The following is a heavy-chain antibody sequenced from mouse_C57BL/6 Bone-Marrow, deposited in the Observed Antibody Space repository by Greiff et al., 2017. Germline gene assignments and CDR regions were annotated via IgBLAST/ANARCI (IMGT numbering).Heavy chain of an antibody. D-gene: IGHD1-1*01. CDR3: TRWGLATVVADAMDY. Sequence: QVQLQQSGAELVRPGASVTLSCKASGYTFTDYEMHWVKQTPVHGLEWIGAIDPETGGTAYNQKFKGKAILTADESSSTAYMELRSLTSEDSAVYYCTRWGLATVVADAMDYWGQGTSVTVSS. V-gene: IGHV1-15*01. CDR1: GYTFTDYE. CDR2: IDPETGGT. J-gene: IGHJ4*01.